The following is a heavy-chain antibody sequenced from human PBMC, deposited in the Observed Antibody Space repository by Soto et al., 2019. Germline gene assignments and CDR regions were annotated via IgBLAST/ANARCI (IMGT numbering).Heavy chain of an antibody. Sequence: QGHLVQSGAEVKKPGASVKVSCKASGYTFTRYGISWVRQAPGQGLEWMGWISGYNGDTNYAQRFQGRVTTTIDTSTSTASMELRSLTSDDTAVYYCAKTGQPPYYYYGMDVWGQGTSVTVSS. CDR2: ISGYNGDT. CDR1: GYTFTRYG. CDR3: AKTGQPPYYYYGMDV. D-gene: IGHD3-9*01. J-gene: IGHJ6*02. V-gene: IGHV1-18*01.